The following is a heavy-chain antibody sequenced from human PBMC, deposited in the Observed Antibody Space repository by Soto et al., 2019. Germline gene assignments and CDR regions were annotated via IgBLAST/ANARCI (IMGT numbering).Heavy chain of an antibody. Sequence: GGSLRLSCAASGFTFSSYSMNWVRQAPGKGLEWVSSISSSSSYIYYADSVKGRLTISRDNAKNSLYLQMNSLRAEDTAVYYCARYLVVVAATLSAGMDVWGKGTTVTVSS. CDR2: ISSSSSYI. CDR3: ARYLVVVAATLSAGMDV. CDR1: GFTFSSYS. V-gene: IGHV3-21*01. J-gene: IGHJ6*04. D-gene: IGHD2-15*01.